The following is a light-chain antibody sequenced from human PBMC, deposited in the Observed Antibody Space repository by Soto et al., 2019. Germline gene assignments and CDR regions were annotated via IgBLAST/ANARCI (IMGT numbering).Light chain of an antibody. CDR2: EVS. CDR1: SSDVGGYNY. V-gene: IGLV2-8*01. CDR3: SSFAGSNNFVV. Sequence: QSALTQPPSASGSPGQSVTMSCTGTSSDVGGYNYVSWYQQYPGRAPRLIISEVSKRPSGVPDRFSGSKSGNTASLTVSGLQAEDEADYYCSSFAGSNNFVVFGGGTKLTVL. J-gene: IGLJ2*01.